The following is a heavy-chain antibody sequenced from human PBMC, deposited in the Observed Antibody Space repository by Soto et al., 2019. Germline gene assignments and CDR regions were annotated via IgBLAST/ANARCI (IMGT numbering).Heavy chain of an antibody. CDR3: ARGITIFGVVPYYYYMDV. J-gene: IGHJ6*03. CDR2: ISPYNGNP. CDR1: GYTFITYG. Sequence: QVELVQSGAEVKKPGASVKVSCKASGYTFITYGISWVRQAPGQGLEWMGWISPYNGNPNYAQKLQGRVTMTTDTSTSTAYMELRSLGSDDTAVYYCARGITIFGVVPYYYYMDVWGTGTTVTVSS. D-gene: IGHD3-3*01. V-gene: IGHV1-18*01.